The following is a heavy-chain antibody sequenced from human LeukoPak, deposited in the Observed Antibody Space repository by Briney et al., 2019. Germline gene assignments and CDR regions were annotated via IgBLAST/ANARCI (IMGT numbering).Heavy chain of an antibody. CDR3: ARRYCSGTNCYAFDY. CDR2: ISYDGSNK. D-gene: IGHD2-2*01. Sequence: GGSLRLSCAASGFTFSSYAMHWVRQAPGKGLEWVAVISYDGSNKYYADSLKGRFTISRDNAKNSLFLQMHSLRAEDTAIYYCARRYCSGTNCYAFDYWGQGTLVTVSS. V-gene: IGHV3-30*04. J-gene: IGHJ4*02. CDR1: GFTFSSYA.